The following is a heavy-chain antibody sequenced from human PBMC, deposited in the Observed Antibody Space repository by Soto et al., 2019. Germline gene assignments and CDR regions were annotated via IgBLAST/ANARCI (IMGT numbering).Heavy chain of an antibody. V-gene: IGHV3-23*01. Sequence: GGSLRLSCAASGFNFRNYAMSWVRQAPGKGLEWVSAISGSGGSTYYADSVKGRFTISRDNSKNTLYLQMNSLRAEDTAVYYCAKENNYDFWSGYHYYYYGMDAWGQGTTVTVSS. D-gene: IGHD3-3*01. CDR1: GFNFRNYA. CDR3: AKENNYDFWSGYHYYYYGMDA. J-gene: IGHJ6*02. CDR2: ISGSGGST.